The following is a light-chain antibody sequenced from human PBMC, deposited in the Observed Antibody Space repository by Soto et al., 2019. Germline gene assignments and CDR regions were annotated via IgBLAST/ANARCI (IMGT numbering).Light chain of an antibody. CDR2: EVT. Sequence: QSVLTQPASVSGSPGQSITISCTGGSSDIGGYNYVSWFQQHPGKAPKLMIYEVTNRPSGVANRFSGSKSGTSATLGITGLQPGDEADYYYGAWENSRTVYVFGSGTKVTVL. CDR1: SSDIGGYNY. J-gene: IGLJ1*01. V-gene: IGLV2-14*01. CDR3: GAWENSRTVYV.